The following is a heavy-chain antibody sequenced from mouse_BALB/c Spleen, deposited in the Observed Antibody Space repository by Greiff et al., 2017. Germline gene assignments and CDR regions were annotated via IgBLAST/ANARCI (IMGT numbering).Heavy chain of an antibody. CDR3: ARHYDYVLDY. J-gene: IGHJ2*01. CDR1: GFTFSSYT. CDR2: ISNGGGST. V-gene: IGHV5-12-2*01. D-gene: IGHD2-4*01. Sequence: EVQLVESGGGLVQPGGSLKLSCAASGFTFSSYTMSWVRQTPEKRLEWVAYISNGGGSTYYPDTVKGRFTISRDNAKNTLYLQMSSLKSEDTAMYYCARHYDYVLDYWGQGTTLTVSS.